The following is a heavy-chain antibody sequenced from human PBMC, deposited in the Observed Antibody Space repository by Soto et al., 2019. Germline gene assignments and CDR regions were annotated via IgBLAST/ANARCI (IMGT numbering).Heavy chain of an antibody. V-gene: IGHV4-39*01. CDR2: IYYSGST. CDR3: ADENYDILTGYD. J-gene: IGHJ4*02. CDR1: GGSISISSYY. D-gene: IGHD3-9*01. Sequence: PSETLSLTCTVSGGSISISSYYWGWTRQPPGKGLEWIGSIYYSGSTYYNPSLKSRVTISVDTSKNQFSLKLSSVTAADTAVYYCADENYDILTGYDWGKGTLVTVYS.